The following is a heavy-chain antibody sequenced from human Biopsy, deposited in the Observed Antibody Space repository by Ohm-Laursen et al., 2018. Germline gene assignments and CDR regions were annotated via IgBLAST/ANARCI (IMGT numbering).Heavy chain of an antibody. Sequence: TQTLTLTCFFSASSLSARAMCVSWIRQAPGKALECLAPVDWADSKDYSASPQTKLSISKDPSNDQVVLTVNNVDPADTATYYCARTPSVIVSAGLVYRHRRHLQGMDVWGQGIAVTVS. CDR3: ARTPSVIVSAGLVYRHRRHLQGMDV. CDR1: ASSLSARAMC. D-gene: IGHD6-13*01. V-gene: IGHV2-70*12. J-gene: IGHJ6*02. CDR2: VDWADSK.